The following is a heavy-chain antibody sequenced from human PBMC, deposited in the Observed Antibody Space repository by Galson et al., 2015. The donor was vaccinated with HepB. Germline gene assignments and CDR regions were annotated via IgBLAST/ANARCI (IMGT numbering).Heavy chain of an antibody. CDR3: ARASAAGWGYRRHTTSYYGLDV. CDR2: ISRTSSYT. J-gene: IGHJ6*02. D-gene: IGHD7-27*01. V-gene: IGHV3-11*06. CDR1: GFTFSDYY. Sequence: SLRLSCEASGFTFSDYYMSWIRRAPGKGLEWVSYISRTSSYTNYADSLKGRFTISRDNAKNSLYLQLDSLRAEDTAVYYCARASAAGWGYRRHTTSYYGLDVWGQGTTVIVSS.